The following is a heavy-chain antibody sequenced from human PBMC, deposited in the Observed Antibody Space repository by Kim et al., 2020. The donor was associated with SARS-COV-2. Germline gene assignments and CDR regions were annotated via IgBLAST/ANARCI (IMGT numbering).Heavy chain of an antibody. Sequence: ASVKVSCKASGYTFTSYDINWVRQATGQGLEWMGWMNPNSGNTGYAQKFQGRVTMTRNTSISTAYMELSSLRSEDTAVYYCARDIRYFDWLLYSGRYYYYAMDVCAKGPRSPSP. CDR1: GYTFTSYD. D-gene: IGHD3-9*01. J-gene: IGHJ6*02. CDR2: MNPNSGNT. V-gene: IGHV1-8*01. CDR3: ARDIRYFDWLLYSGRYYYYAMDV.